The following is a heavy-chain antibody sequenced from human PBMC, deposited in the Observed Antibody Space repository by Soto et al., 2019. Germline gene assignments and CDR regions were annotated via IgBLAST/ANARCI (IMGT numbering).Heavy chain of an antibody. D-gene: IGHD2-8*01. CDR3: ARDGCTNGVCYRYNWFDP. J-gene: IGHJ5*02. V-gene: IGHV1-69*13. Sequence: GASVKVSCKASGGTFSSYAISWVRQAPGQGLEWMGGIIPILGTANYAQKFQGRVTITADESTSTAYMELSSLRSEDTAVYYCARDGCTNGVCYRYNWFDPWGQGTLVTVSS. CDR2: IIPILGTA. CDR1: GGTFSSYA.